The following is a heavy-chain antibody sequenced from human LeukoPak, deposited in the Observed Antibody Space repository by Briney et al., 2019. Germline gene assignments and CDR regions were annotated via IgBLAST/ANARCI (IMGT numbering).Heavy chain of an antibody. CDR2: ISSSSSYI. CDR3: ARDGYYYDSSGYSY. V-gene: IGHV3-21*01. J-gene: IGHJ4*02. D-gene: IGHD3-22*01. Sequence: GGSLRLSCAASGFTFSSYSMNWVRQAPGKGLEWVPSISSSSSYIYYADSVKCRFTISRDNAKSSLYLQMNSLRAEDTAVYYCARDGYYYDSSGYSYWGQGTLVTVSS. CDR1: GFTFSSYS.